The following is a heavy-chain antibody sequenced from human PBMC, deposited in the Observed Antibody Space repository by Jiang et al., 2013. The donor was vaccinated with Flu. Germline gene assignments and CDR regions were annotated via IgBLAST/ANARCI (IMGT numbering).Heavy chain of an antibody. V-gene: IGHV1-2*02. CDR1: GYTFTGYY. CDR2: INPNTGGT. Sequence: GAEVKKPGASVKVSCKASGYTFTGYYVHWVRQAPGQGLEWMGWINPNTGGTNYAQKFQDRVTMTRDTSISTAYMELSGLRSDDTAVFYCVLIAVAIDSWGLGTLVTVSS. CDR3: VLIAVAIDS. D-gene: IGHD6-19*01. J-gene: IGHJ4*02.